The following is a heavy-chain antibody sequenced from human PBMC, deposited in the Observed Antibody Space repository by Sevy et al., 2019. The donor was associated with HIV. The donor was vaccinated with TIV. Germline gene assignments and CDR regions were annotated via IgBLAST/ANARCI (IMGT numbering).Heavy chain of an antibody. CDR2: ITRNSYEAYGGTT. J-gene: IGHJ4*02. CDR3: TRGLATADTPEYYFDY. D-gene: IGHD5-12*01. V-gene: IGHV3-49*03. CDR1: GFTFEDYA. Sequence: GESLRLSCTTSGFTFEDYALSWFRQAPGKGLEWVAFITRNSYEAYGGTTDYAASVKGRFIISRDDSKSIAYLQMNSLKTEDTAVYYCTRGLATADTPEYYFDYWGQGTLVTVSS.